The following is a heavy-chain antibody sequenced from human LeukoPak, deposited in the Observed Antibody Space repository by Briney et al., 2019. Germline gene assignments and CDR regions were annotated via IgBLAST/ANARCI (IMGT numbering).Heavy chain of an antibody. D-gene: IGHD6-6*01. J-gene: IGHJ6*03. V-gene: IGHV4-39*01. CDR1: GGSISSSSYY. CDR2: IYYSGST. Sequence: PSETLSLTCTVSGGSISSSSYYWGWIRQPPGKGLEWIGSIYYSGSTYYNPSLKSRVTISVDTSKNQFSLKLSSVTAADTAVYYCARPYSSSPRGAYYYYMDVWGKGTTVTVSS. CDR3: ARPYSSSPRGAYYYYMDV.